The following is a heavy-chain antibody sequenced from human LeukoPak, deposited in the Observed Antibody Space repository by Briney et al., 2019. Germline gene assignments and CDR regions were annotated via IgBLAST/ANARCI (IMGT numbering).Heavy chain of an antibody. CDR2: IFYTGST. CDR3: ARPGITMVRGANYFDY. D-gene: IGHD3-10*01. J-gene: IGHJ4*02. Sequence: KPSETLSLTCTVSGGSISSYYWSWIRQPPGKGLEWIGYIFYTGSTNYNPSLKSRVTMSVDTSKNQFSLKLSSVTAADTAVYYCARPGITMVRGANYFDYWGQGTLVTVSS. CDR1: GGSISSYY. V-gene: IGHV4-59*08.